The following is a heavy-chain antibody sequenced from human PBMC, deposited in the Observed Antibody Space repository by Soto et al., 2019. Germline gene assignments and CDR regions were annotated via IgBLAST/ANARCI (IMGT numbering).Heavy chain of an antibody. CDR3: ARIPQIAVAGTRFGYFDL. CDR2: IWYDGSNK. CDR1: GFTFSSYG. J-gene: IGHJ2*01. Sequence: QVQLEESGGGVVQPGRSLRLSCAASGFTFSSYGMHWVRQAPGKGLEWVAVIWYDGSNKYYADSVKGRFTISRDNSKNPLYLQMNSRGADDTAVYYCARIPQIAVAGTRFGYFDLWGRGTLVTVSS. V-gene: IGHV3-33*01. D-gene: IGHD6-19*01.